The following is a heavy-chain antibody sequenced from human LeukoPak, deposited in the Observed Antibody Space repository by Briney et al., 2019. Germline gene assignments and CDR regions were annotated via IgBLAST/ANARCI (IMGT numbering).Heavy chain of an antibody. CDR1: GGTFSTYA. CDR3: ARGNSSSWEFDF. CDR2: IIPIFGTT. V-gene: IGHV1-69*13. Sequence: ASVKVSCKASGGTFSTYAISWVRQAPEQGLEWMGGIIPIFGTTNYAQKFQGRVTIAADESTSTAYMELSSLRSEDTAVYYCARGNSSSWEFDFWGQGTLVTVSS. D-gene: IGHD6-13*01. J-gene: IGHJ4*02.